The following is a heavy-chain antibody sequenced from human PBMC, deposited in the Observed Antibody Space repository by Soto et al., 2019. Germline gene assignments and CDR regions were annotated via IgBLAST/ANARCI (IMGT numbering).Heavy chain of an antibody. CDR2: INPFDGSR. V-gene: IGHV1-46*01. CDR3: ARGTYGDLDFDY. CDR1: GYIFTSYY. J-gene: IGHJ4*02. Sequence: ASVKVSCKASGYIFTSYYIHWVRQAPGQGLEWMGWINPFDGSRMFAQSFQGRVTMTRDTSTSTVYMEVSSLRSEDTAVYYCARGTYGDLDFDYWGQGTLVTVSS. D-gene: IGHD4-17*01.